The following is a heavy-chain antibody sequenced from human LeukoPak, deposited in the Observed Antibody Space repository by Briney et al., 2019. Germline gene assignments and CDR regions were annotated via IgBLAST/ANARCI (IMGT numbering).Heavy chain of an antibody. D-gene: IGHD3-9*01. J-gene: IGHJ4*02. Sequence: GESLKISCKGSGYSFTTYWIGWVRQMPGKGLEWMGIIYPEDSDTRYSPSFQGQVTISADKSISTAYLQWSSLKASDTAMYYCARRKSDILTGYYIDYWGQGTLVTVSS. V-gene: IGHV5-51*01. CDR2: IYPEDSDT. CDR1: GYSFTTYW. CDR3: ARRKSDILTGYYIDY.